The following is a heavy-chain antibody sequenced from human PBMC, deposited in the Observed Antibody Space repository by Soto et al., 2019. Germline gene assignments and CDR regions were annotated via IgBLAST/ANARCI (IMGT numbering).Heavy chain of an antibody. CDR2: TSYDGGNT. J-gene: IGHJ4*02. D-gene: IGHD1-26*01. V-gene: IGHV3-30*09. CDR1: GVTISNFA. Sequence: GGSLRLSCAASGVTISNFAMQWVRQAPGKGLEWVALTSYDGGNTYYADSVRGRFATSRDNSENTLYLQMSSLRAEDTAVYYCAKQQMGVIRALDYWGQGTLVTVSS. CDR3: AKQQMGVIRALDY.